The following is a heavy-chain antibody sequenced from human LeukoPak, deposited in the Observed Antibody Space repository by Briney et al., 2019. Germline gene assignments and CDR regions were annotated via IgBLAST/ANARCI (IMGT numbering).Heavy chain of an antibody. J-gene: IGHJ3*02. CDR1: GGTFISYA. V-gene: IGHV1-69*05. CDR2: IIPIFGTA. Sequence: SVKVSCKASGGTFISYAISWVRQAPGQGLEWMGAIIPIFGTANYAQKFQGRVTITTDESTSTAYMELSSLRSEDTAVYYCARGSSSGWYGAFDIWGQGTMVTVSS. CDR3: ARGSSSGWYGAFDI. D-gene: IGHD6-19*01.